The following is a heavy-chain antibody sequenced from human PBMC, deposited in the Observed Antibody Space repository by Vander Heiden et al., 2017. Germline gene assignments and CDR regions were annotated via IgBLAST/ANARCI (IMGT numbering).Heavy chain of an antibody. Sequence: VQLVESGGALVQHGRSLRLPCEASGATSEDFALHWVRQVPGKGLEWVSGISWNSGKIGYVDSVKGRFTISRDNAKNSLYLQMDSLKVEDSALYYCARDSNGAKKDYFYYYPMDVWGQGTKVTVSS. D-gene: IGHD4-17*01. J-gene: IGHJ6*02. CDR1: GATSEDFA. V-gene: IGHV3-9*02. CDR2: ISWNSGKI. CDR3: ARDSNGAKKDYFYYYPMDV.